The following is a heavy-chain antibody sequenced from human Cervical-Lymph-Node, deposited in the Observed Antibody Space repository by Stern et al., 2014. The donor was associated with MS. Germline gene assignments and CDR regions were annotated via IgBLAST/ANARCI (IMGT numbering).Heavy chain of an antibody. CDR3: ARQTTAWASDV. Sequence: VQLVQSGARPGESLKISCKGSGFKFSIYWIAWVRQMPGKGLEWMGIIYPGDSETSYSPSFQGQVTMSADKSTSTAYLQWSTLNASDTAMYFCARQTTAWASDVWGQGTLVTVSS. D-gene: IGHD1-14*01. V-gene: IGHV5-51*01. CDR1: GFKFSIYW. CDR2: IYPGDSET. J-gene: IGHJ4*02.